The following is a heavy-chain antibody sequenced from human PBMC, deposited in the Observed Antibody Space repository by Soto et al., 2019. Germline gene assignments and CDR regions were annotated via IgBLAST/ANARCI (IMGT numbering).Heavy chain of an antibody. CDR3: ATRGGPSPETGAFDI. D-gene: IGHD3-10*01. CDR1: GFTFNNFW. CDR2: ISSSGGTT. Sequence: GGSLRLSCAGSGFTFNNFWMHWVRQAPGKGLVWLSSISSSGGTTFYAESVKGRFTISRDNSKNTLYLEMNGLRAEDTAVYFCATRGGPSPETGAFDIWGQGTMVTVSS. V-gene: IGHV3-23*01. J-gene: IGHJ3*02.